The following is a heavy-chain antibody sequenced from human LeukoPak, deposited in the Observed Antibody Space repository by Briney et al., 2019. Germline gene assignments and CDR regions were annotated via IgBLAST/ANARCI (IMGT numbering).Heavy chain of an antibody. CDR1: GFTFSSYS. CDR2: ISSSSSYI. J-gene: IGHJ4*02. V-gene: IGHV3-21*01. CDR3: ARGPIYYGSGSYYTPFY. D-gene: IGHD3-10*01. Sequence: GGSLRLPCAASGFTFSSYSMNWVRQAPGKGLEWVSSISSSSSYIYYADSVKGRFTISRDNAKNSLYLQMNSLRAEDTAVYYCARGPIYYGSGSYYTPFYWGQGTLVTVSS.